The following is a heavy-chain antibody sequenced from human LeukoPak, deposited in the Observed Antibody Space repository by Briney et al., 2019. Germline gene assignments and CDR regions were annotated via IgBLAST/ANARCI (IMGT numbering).Heavy chain of an antibody. CDR2: ISYDGSKK. J-gene: IGHJ4*02. CDR3: ARDPYFDSSGYPYFFDY. V-gene: IGHV3-30*09. D-gene: IGHD3-22*01. Sequence: QPGRSLRLSCAASGFTFNSYAMHWVRQAPGKGLEWVAVISYDGSKKYHADSVKGRFAISRDNSKNTLSLQMNSLRAEDTAVYYCARDPYFDSSGYPYFFDYWGQGTLVTVSS. CDR1: GFTFNSYA.